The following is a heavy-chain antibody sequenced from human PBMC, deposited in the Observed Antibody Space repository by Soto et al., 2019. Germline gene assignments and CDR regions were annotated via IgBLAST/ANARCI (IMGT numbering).Heavy chain of an antibody. V-gene: IGHV4-38-2*02. Sequence: SETLSLTCAVSGYSISSGYYWGWIRQPPGKGLEWIGSMYHSGSTYYNPSLKSRVTISVDTSKNQFSLKLSSVTAADTAVYYCARDHFGYCSIDTCYTWNYWGQGTLVTVSS. J-gene: IGHJ4*02. CDR1: GYSISSGYY. CDR3: ARDHFGYCSIDTCYTWNY. D-gene: IGHD2-2*02. CDR2: MYHSGST.